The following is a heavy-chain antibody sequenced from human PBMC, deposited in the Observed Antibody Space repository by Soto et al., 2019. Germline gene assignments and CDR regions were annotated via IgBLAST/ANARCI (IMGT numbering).Heavy chain of an antibody. V-gene: IGHV4-59*12. J-gene: IGHJ6*02. D-gene: IGHD1-26*01. CDR3: ARERVGHSAMDV. CDR1: GGSITNYY. CDR2: VSDSGST. Sequence: QVQLQESGPGLVKPSETLSLMCTVSGGSITNYYWSWIRQSPAKGLEWIGYVSDSGSTKYNPSLKSRVTISVDTSKNQCSLKLTSLTAADTAVYYCARERVGHSAMDVWGQGTTVTVSS.